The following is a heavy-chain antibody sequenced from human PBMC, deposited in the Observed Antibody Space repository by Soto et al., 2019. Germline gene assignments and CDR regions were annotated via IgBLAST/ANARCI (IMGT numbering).Heavy chain of an antibody. CDR2: ISAYNGNT. D-gene: IGHD6-13*01. CDR3: ARMDLRAAAGSWYFDL. V-gene: IGHV1-18*01. CDR1: GYTLTSYG. J-gene: IGHJ2*01. Sequence: ASVKVSCKASGYTLTSYGVGGVRQAPGQGLEWMGWISAYNGNTNYAQKLQGRVTMTTDTSTSTAYMELRSLRSDDTAVYYCARMDLRAAAGSWYFDLWGRGTLVTVSS.